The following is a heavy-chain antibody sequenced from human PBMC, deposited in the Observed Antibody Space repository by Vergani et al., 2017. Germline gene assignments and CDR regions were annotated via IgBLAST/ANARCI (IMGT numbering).Heavy chain of an antibody. J-gene: IGHJ6*02. V-gene: IGHV1-18*01. CDR1: GYTFTSYG. D-gene: IGHD6-6*01. CDR3: ARVEYSSSSDYYYGMDV. Sequence: QVQLVQSGAEVKKPGASVKVSCKASGYTFTSYGISWVRQAPGQGLEWMGWISAYNGNTNYAQKLQGRVTMTTDTSTSTAYMELSSLRSEDTAVYYGARVEYSSSSDYYYGMDVWGQGTTVTVSS. CDR2: ISAYNGNT.